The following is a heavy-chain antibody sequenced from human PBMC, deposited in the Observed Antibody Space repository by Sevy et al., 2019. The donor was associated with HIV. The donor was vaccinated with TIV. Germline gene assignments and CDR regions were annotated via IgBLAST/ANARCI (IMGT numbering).Heavy chain of an antibody. CDR1: GFTFSNAW. D-gene: IGHD4-17*01. CDR3: TTETTVTNNYYYGMDV. Sequence: GGSLRLSCAASGFTFSNAWMSWVRQAPGKGLEWVGRIKSKTDGGTTDYAAPVKGRFTISRDDSKNTLYPQMNSLKTEDTAVYYCTTETTVTNNYYYGMDVWGQGTTVTVSS. V-gene: IGHV3-15*01. CDR2: IKSKTDGGTT. J-gene: IGHJ6*02.